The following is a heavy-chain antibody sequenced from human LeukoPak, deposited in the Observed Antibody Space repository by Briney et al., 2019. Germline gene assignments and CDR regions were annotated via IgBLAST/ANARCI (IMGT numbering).Heavy chain of an antibody. CDR3: ASWAGGNADVAVFDY. CDR2: MNLNSGGR. CDR1: GYSFTGCN. Sequence: ASVKLSRKASGYSFTGCNMHWMRRAPGQGLELMGRMNLNSGGRTYAKNFQGRVAMTRQRYISKAYMQLSRLRSDDTAVYYCASWAGGNADVAVFDYWGQGTLATVSS. J-gene: IGHJ4*02. D-gene: IGHD2-21*01. V-gene: IGHV1-2*02.